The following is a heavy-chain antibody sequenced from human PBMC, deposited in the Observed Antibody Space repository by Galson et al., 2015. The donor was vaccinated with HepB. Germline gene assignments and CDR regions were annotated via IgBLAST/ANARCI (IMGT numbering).Heavy chain of an antibody. CDR3: AQGNAFNI. V-gene: IGHV3-7*03. CDR2: IKRDGSQK. CDR1: GFTFSSYW. Sequence: SLRLSCAASGFTFSSYWMSWVRQAPGKGLEWVASIKRDGSQKYYVDPVKGRLTISRDNARNSLYLQMNSLRAEDTAVYYCAQGNAFNIWGQGTMVTVSS. J-gene: IGHJ3*02.